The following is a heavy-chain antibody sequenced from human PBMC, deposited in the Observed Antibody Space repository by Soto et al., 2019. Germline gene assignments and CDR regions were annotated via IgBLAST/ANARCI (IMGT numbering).Heavy chain of an antibody. J-gene: IGHJ6*02. CDR3: ARDLLAVAGGSYYYYYYGMDV. D-gene: IGHD6-19*01. CDR1: GFTVSSNY. Sequence: GGSLRLSCAASGFTVSSNYMSWVRQAPEKGLKRVSVIYSGGSTYYADSVKGRFTISRDNSKNTLYLQMNSLRAEDTAVYYCARDLLAVAGGSYYYYYYGMDVWGQGTTVTVSS. V-gene: IGHV3-53*01. CDR2: IYSGGST.